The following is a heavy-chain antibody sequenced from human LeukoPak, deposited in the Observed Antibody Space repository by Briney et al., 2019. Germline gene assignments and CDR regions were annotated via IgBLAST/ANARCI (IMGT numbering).Heavy chain of an antibody. V-gene: IGHV3-11*01. D-gene: IGHD1-26*01. CDR2: IGTRSNPI. Sequence: GGSLRLSCAASGFSFSDFYMSWLRQAPGMGLEWISYIGTRSNPIYYADSVKGRFTISREDAKNSLYLQMHSRGDEDTAVYFCARDARGSGRDFDYWGQGILVTVSS. CDR1: GFSFSDFY. CDR3: ARDARGSGRDFDY. J-gene: IGHJ4*02.